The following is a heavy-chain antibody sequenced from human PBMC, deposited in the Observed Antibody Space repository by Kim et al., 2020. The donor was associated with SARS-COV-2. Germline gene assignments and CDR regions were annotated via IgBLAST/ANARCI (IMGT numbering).Heavy chain of an antibody. CDR3: AKNGYCSSTRCCAPLDY. Sequence: GGSLRLSCAASGFTFSSYAMSWVRQAPGKGLEWVSAITGSGGSTYYADSVNGRFTISRDNSKNTLYLQMNSLRAEDTAVYYCAKNGYCSSTRCCAPLDYWGQGTLVTVSS. V-gene: IGHV3-23*01. CDR1: GFTFSSYA. D-gene: IGHD2-2*01. CDR2: ITGSGGST. J-gene: IGHJ4*02.